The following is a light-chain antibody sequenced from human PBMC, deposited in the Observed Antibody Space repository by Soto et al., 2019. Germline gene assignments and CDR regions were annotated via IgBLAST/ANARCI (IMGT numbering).Light chain of an antibody. CDR2: DAS. J-gene: IGKJ4*01. CDR3: QQRNKWPPVT. CDR1: PSVSNS. Sequence: ESVLKQSPSTLSLSPGKRATLSCRASPSVSNSLAWYQHKPGQAPRLLIYDASNRATGVPTRFSGSGSGTDFTLTISSLEPEDFAVYYCQQRNKWPPVTFGGGTKVDIK. V-gene: IGKV3-11*01.